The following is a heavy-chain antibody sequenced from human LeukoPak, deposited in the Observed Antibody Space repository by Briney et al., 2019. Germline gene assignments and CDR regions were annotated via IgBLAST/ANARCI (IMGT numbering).Heavy chain of an antibody. J-gene: IGHJ4*02. V-gene: IGHV4-31*03. D-gene: IGHD2-15*01. Sequence: SETLSLTCTVSGGSISSGGYYWSWIRQHPGKGLEWIGYIYYSGSTYYNPSLKSRVTISVDTSKNQFSLKLSSVTAADTAVYYCARGARYCSGGSCYLPGYFDYWGQGTLVTVSS. CDR2: IYYSGST. CDR1: GGSISSGGYY. CDR3: ARGARYCSGGSCYLPGYFDY.